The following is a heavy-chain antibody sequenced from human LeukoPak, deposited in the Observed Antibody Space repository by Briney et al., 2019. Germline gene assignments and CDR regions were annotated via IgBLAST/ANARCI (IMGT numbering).Heavy chain of an antibody. CDR2: ISSSSSTI. Sequence: GGSLRLSCAASGFTFSSYSMNWVRQAPGKGLEWVSYISSSSSTIYYADSVKGRFTISRDNAKNSLYLQMNSLRAEDTAVYYCAREGVLVPAAMQAFDIWGQGTMVTVSS. V-gene: IGHV3-48*04. J-gene: IGHJ3*02. CDR1: GFTFSSYS. D-gene: IGHD2-2*01. CDR3: AREGVLVPAAMQAFDI.